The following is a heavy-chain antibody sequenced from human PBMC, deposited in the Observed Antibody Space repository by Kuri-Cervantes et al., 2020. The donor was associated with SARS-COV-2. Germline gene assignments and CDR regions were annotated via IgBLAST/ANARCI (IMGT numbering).Heavy chain of an antibody. Sequence: GGSLRLSCAASGFTFDDYAMHWVRQAPGKGLEWVSGISWNSGSIGYADSVKGRFTISRDNAKNPLYLQMNSLRAEDTAVYYCAREGGSGSYYDHYYYYYYMDVWGKGTTVTVSS. V-gene: IGHV3-9*01. J-gene: IGHJ6*03. D-gene: IGHD3-10*01. CDR2: ISWNSGSI. CDR1: GFTFDDYA. CDR3: AREGGSGSYYDHYYYYYYMDV.